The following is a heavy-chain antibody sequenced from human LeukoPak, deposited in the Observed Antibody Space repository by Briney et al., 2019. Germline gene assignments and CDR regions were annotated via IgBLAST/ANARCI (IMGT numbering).Heavy chain of an antibody. CDR2: IHFSGST. V-gene: IGHV4-59*08. CDR3: ARGDYDSSGYYFWFDP. CDR1: DASISGYY. Sequence: PSETLSLTCTVSDASISGYYWSWIRQPPGKGLEWIGSIHFSGSTNYNPSLRSRVTISVDTSKNQFSLKLSSVTAADTAVYYCARGDYDSSGYYFWFDPWGQGTLVTVSS. J-gene: IGHJ5*02. D-gene: IGHD3-22*01.